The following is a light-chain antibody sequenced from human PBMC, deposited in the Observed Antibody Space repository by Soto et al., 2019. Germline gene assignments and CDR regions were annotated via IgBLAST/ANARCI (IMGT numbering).Light chain of an antibody. V-gene: IGKV3-20*01. CDR3: QQYGSSPRT. Sequence: EIVLTQSLCTLSLSPGERATLSCRASQSVSSSYLAWYQQKPGQAPRLLIYGASSRATGIPDRFSGSGSGTDLTLTISRLEPEDFALYYGQQYGSSPRTFGQGTKLEIK. J-gene: IGKJ2*01. CDR2: GAS. CDR1: QSVSSSY.